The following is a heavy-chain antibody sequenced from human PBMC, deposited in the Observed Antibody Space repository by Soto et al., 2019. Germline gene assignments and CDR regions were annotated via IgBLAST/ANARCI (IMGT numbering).Heavy chain of an antibody. D-gene: IGHD1-26*01. J-gene: IGHJ3*02. CDR3: ARGIAGAASGRAFDI. CDR2: IYYSGST. V-gene: IGHV4-59*01. Sequence: PSETLSLTCTVSGGYISNDYWSWIQQPPGKELEWIGYIYYSGSTNYNPSLKSRVTRSVDTSKNQFALRLSSVTSADTCVYYCARGIAGAASGRAFDIWGQGTMVT. CDR1: GGYISNDY.